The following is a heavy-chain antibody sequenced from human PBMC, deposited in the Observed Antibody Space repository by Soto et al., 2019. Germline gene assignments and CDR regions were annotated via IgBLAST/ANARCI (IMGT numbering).Heavy chain of an antibody. D-gene: IGHD6-13*01. J-gene: IGHJ4*02. Sequence: QITLKESGPTLVKPTQTLTLTCTFSGFSLSTSAVGVGWIRQPPGKALEWLALINWDDDNRYSPSLKIRLTNAKDTYKNRVVLTMTNLDTVNTATYYCAHHSSTWSFYYFDYWGLGTLVTVSS. V-gene: IGHV2-5*02. CDR3: AHHSSTWSFYYFDY. CDR2: INWDDDN. CDR1: GFSLSTSAVG.